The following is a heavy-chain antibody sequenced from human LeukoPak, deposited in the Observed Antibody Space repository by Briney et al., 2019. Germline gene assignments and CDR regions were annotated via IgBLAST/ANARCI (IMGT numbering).Heavy chain of an antibody. D-gene: IGHD6-19*01. V-gene: IGHV1-18*01. CDR3: ARRVAVARRDAFDI. CDR2: ISSYNGNT. Sequence: ASVKVSCKASGYTFTSYGIIWVRQAPGQGLEWMGWISSYNGNTNYAQKLQGRVTTSTDASTGTAYMELRSLRSDDTAVYYCARRVAVARRDAFDIWGQGTMVTVSS. CDR1: GYTFTSYG. J-gene: IGHJ3*02.